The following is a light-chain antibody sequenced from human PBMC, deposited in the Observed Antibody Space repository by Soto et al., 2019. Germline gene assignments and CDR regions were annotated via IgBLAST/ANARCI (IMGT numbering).Light chain of an antibody. J-gene: IGKJ1*01. V-gene: IGKV3-15*01. Sequence: EKVMTQSPSTLSVSPGEGATLSCRASQSVGSTLVGYQQKPGQPPRRLIYDASTRATGIPARFSGSGSGTEFTLTISSLQSEDFAVYYCQQYNTWPRTFGQGTKVDI. CDR1: QSVGST. CDR2: DAS. CDR3: QQYNTWPRT.